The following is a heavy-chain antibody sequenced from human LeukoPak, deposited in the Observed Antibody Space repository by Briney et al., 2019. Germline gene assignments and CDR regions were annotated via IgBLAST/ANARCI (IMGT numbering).Heavy chain of an antibody. CDR1: VYTFTGYY. CDR3: ARDYRQGGTLWFGDLLLYFDY. CDR2: INPNSGGT. J-gene: IGHJ4*02. Sequence: GASVKVSCKASVYTFTGYYMHWVRQAPGQRLEWMGWINPNSGGTNYAQKFQGRVTMTRDTSISTAYMELIRLRSDDTAVYYCARDYRQGGTLWFGDLLLYFDYLGQGTLVPVSS. V-gene: IGHV1-2*02. D-gene: IGHD3-10*01.